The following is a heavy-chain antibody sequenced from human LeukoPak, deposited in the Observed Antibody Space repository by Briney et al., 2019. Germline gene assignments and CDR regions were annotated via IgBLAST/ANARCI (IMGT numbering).Heavy chain of an antibody. D-gene: IGHD5-24*01. CDR1: GFTFSSYG. Sequence: GGSLRLSCAASGFTFSSYGMHWVRQAPGKGLEWVAVISYDGSNKYYADSVKDRFTISRDNPKNTLYLQMNSLRDEDTAVYYCAKRGVEMATIYYMDVWGKGTAVT. CDR2: ISYDGSNK. CDR3: AKRGVEMATIYYMDV. J-gene: IGHJ6*03. V-gene: IGHV3-30*18.